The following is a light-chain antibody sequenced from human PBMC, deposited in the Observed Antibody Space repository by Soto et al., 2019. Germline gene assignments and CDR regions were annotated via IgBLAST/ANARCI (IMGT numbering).Light chain of an antibody. Sequence: IPLPQSPSSLSSSLGDIVSITCRASQSISSYLNWYQQRPGKAPHLLIYAASSLQSGVPSRFSGSGSGTDFTLTISSLQPEDFATYYCQQANTFPWTFGAGTKVDIK. V-gene: IGKV1-39*01. CDR2: AAS. CDR3: QQANTFPWT. CDR1: QSISSY. J-gene: IGKJ4*01.